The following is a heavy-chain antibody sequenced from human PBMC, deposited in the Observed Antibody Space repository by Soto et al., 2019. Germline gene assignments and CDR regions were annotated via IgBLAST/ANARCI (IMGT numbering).Heavy chain of an antibody. V-gene: IGHV4-39*07. CDR3: AREGGYFDSSGSGVYHYHGVDV. CDR2: IYYDGTT. Sequence: SETLSLTCTVSSGSISSTSYYWAWIRQPPGKGLEWIGAIYYDGTTYYTESLKSRVSISVDTSKNQFSLKLSSVTAADTAVYYCAREGGYFDSSGSGVYHYHGVDVWGQGTTVTVSS. J-gene: IGHJ6*02. CDR1: SGSISSTSYY. D-gene: IGHD3-22*01.